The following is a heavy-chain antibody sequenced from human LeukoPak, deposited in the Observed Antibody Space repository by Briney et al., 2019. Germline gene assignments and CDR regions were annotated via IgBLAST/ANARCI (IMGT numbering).Heavy chain of an antibody. V-gene: IGHV4-39*01. J-gene: IGHJ4*01. CDR1: GDSISSTSYY. D-gene: IGHD3-10*01. CDR2: IYNSGTT. CDR3: ASRVYGLGSFNY. Sequence: PSETLSLTCTVSGDSISSTSYYWDWIRQPPGKGLEWIGSIYNSGTTYYNPSLKSRVTISVDASKNQFSLKVSSVTAADTAVYYCASRVYGLGSFNYWGQGTLVTVSS.